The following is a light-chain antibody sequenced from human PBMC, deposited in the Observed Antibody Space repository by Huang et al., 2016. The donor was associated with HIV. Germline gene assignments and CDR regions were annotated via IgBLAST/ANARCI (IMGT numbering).Light chain of an antibody. Sequence: DIVMTQSPDSLTVSLGERATINFKSSQSLLHSNNKNYLAWYQQKPGRTPKLLMYWSSTRESGVPDRFSGDASGSNFTLTINSLQAEDVAVYYCQQYITTPLTFGGGTKVEI. CDR1: QSLLHSNNKNY. J-gene: IGKJ4*01. CDR3: QQYITTPLT. CDR2: WSS. V-gene: IGKV4-1*01.